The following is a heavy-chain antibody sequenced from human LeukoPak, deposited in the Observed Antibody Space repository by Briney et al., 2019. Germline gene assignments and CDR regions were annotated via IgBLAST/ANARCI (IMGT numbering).Heavy chain of an antibody. J-gene: IGHJ4*02. CDR2: IKHDGSEKQDGSEK. Sequence: PGGSLRLSCAASGFTFSQYWMSWVRQAPGKGLEWVANIKHDGSEKQDGSEKNYVDSVKGRFTTSRDNAKNSLSLQLNSLRVEDTAVYYCVRGHCDVLAASYKWTPDYWGQGTLVTVSS. CDR1: GFTFSQYW. CDR3: VRGHCDVLAASYKWTPDY. V-gene: IGHV3-7*01. D-gene: IGHD3-9*01.